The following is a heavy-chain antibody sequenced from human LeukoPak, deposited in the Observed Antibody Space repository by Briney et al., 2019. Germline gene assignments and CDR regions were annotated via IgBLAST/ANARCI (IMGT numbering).Heavy chain of an antibody. Sequence: SVKVSCKASGGTFSIYAISWVRQAPGQGLGWMGGIIPIFGTANYAQKFQGRVTVTADESTSTAYMELSSLRSEDTAVYYCARSNCSSTSCPLLDVWGQGTTVTVSS. CDR3: ARSNCSSTSCPLLDV. V-gene: IGHV1-69*01. J-gene: IGHJ6*02. CDR1: GGTFSIYA. CDR2: IIPIFGTA. D-gene: IGHD2-2*01.